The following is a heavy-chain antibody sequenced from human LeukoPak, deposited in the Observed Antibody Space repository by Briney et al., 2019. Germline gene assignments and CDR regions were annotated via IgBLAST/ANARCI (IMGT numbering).Heavy chain of an antibody. D-gene: IGHD5-18*01. J-gene: IGHJ4*02. CDR3: ARNQVDTAMALIDY. V-gene: IGHV1-18*01. CDR2: ISAYNGNT. CDR1: GYTFTSYG. Sequence: GASVKVSCKAPGYTFTSYGISWVRQAPGQGLEWMGWISAYNGNTNYAQKLQGRATMTTDTSTSTAYMELRSLRSDDTAVYYCARNQVDTAMALIDYWGQGNLVTVSS.